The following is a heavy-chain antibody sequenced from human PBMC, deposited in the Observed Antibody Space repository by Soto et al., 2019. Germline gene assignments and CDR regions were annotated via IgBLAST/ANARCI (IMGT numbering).Heavy chain of an antibody. D-gene: IGHD3-22*01. CDR2: IWYDGSNK. CDR3: ARDLSEGETYYYDSSGYYPMGY. V-gene: IGHV3-33*01. J-gene: IGHJ4*02. Sequence: QVQLVESGGGVVQPGRSLRLSCAASGFTFSSYGMHWVRQAPGKGLEWVAVIWYDGSNKYYADSVKGRFTISRDNSKNTLYLQMNSLRAEDTAVYYCARDLSEGETYYYDSSGYYPMGYWGQGTLVTVSS. CDR1: GFTFSSYG.